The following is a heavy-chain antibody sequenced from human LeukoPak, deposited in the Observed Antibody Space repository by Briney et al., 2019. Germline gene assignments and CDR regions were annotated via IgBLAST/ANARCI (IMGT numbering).Heavy chain of an antibody. J-gene: IGHJ6*02. D-gene: IGHD5-24*01. Sequence: SQTLSLTCAISGDSVSSNSAAWNWIRQSPSRGLEWLGRTYYRSKWYNDYAVSVKSRITISPDPSKNQFSLQLNSVTPEDTALYFCGRQESDGHYYLGLDVLGQGDTVTLSS. V-gene: IGHV6-1*01. CDR3: GRQESDGHYYLGLDV. CDR2: TYYRSKWYN. CDR1: GDSVSSNSAA.